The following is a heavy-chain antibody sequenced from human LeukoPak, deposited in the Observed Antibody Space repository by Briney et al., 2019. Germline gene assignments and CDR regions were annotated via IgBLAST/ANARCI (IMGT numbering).Heavy chain of an antibody. CDR2: ISYDGSNK. Sequence: PGRSLRLSCAASGFTFSSYGMHWVRQAPGRGLEWVAVISYDGSNKYYADSVKGRFTISRDNSKNTLYLQMNSLRAEDTAVYYCAKDGNRYCSGGSCSYFDYWGQGTLVTVSS. CDR3: AKDGNRYCSGGSCSYFDY. CDR1: GFTFSSYG. D-gene: IGHD2-15*01. J-gene: IGHJ4*02. V-gene: IGHV3-30*18.